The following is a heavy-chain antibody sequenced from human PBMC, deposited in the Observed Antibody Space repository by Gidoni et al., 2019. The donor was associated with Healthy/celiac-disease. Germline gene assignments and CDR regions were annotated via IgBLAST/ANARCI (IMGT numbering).Heavy chain of an antibody. CDR3: ARASGHCTNGVCYTGLDY. V-gene: IGHV3-11*06. Sequence: QVQLVESGGGLVKPGGYLTLSCTASGFTFSEYYMSWIRQAPGKGLVWVSYISSSSSYTNYADSVKGRFTISRDNAKNSLYLQMNSLRAEDTAVYYCARASGHCTNGVCYTGLDYWGQGTLVTVSS. D-gene: IGHD2-8*01. CDR1: GFTFSEYY. J-gene: IGHJ4*02. CDR2: ISSSSSYT.